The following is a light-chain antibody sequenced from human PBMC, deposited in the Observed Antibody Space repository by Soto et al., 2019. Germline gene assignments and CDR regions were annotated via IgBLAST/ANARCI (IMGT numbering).Light chain of an antibody. Sequence: EIEVTQSTSSLSASVGDRVAVTCRASQSISTWLAWYQQKPGKAPKLLIYDASSLESGVPSRFSGSGSGTEFTLTISSLQPEDFASYYCQQYNSYSTFGQGTNVDIK. V-gene: IGKV1-5*01. J-gene: IGKJ1*01. CDR3: QQYNSYST. CDR1: QSISTW. CDR2: DAS.